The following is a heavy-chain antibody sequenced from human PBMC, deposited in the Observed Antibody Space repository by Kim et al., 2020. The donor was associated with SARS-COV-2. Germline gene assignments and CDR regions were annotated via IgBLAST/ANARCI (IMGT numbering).Heavy chain of an antibody. D-gene: IGHD1-26*01. CDR1: GFSFSNYG. Sequence: GGSLRLSCAASGFSFSNYGMSWVRQAPGKGLEWVSGTSGSGSSKYYADSVKGRFTISRDNYKNTLFLEMSSLRAEDTALYYCAKGILGPTTFDYWGQGTLVTVSS. CDR2: TSGSGSSK. CDR3: AKGILGPTTFDY. J-gene: IGHJ4*02. V-gene: IGHV3-23*01.